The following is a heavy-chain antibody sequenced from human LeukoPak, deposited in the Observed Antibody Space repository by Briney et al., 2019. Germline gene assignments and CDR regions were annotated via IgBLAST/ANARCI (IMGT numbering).Heavy chain of an antibody. CDR2: IHPGSGDT. V-gene: IGHV1-2*02. J-gene: IGHJ5*02. CDR3: ASYASGYNWMKA. D-gene: IGHD3-10*01. CDR1: GHTFTKYY. Sequence: ASVKVSCKASGHTFTKYYMHWGRKAPGHGLERMGWIHPGSGDTNYAQKFQGRVTVTRDTSITTAYMELTSLGSDDTAVYYCASYASGYNWMKAWGQGTLVTVSS.